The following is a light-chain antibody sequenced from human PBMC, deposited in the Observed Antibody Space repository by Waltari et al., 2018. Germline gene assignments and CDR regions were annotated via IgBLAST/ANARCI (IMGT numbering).Light chain of an antibody. CDR3: SSYAGSNNFV. J-gene: IGLJ1*01. CDR2: EVS. CDR1: SSDVGRYNY. Sequence: QSALTQPPSASGSPGQSATLSCTGTSSDVGRYNYVSWYQQHPGKAPNLLIYEVSKRPSGVPDRFSGSKSGNTASLTVSGLQAEDEADYYCSSYAGSNNFVFGTGTKVTVL. V-gene: IGLV2-8*01.